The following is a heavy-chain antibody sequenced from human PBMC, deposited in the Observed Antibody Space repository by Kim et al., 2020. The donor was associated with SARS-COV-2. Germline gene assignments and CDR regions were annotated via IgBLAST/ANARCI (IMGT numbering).Heavy chain of an antibody. CDR2: VYAGGSR. CDR1: GIDGSGNY. V-gene: IGHV3-53*01. CDR3: AAGSLSGTYLHDGLNI. Sequence: GGSLRLSCDAFGIDGSGNYMAWVRQAPGRGLDWVSIVYAGGSRYYADSVKGRFTISRDYSKSTLFLQMNNLRAEDTALYYCAAGSLSGTYLHDGLNIWGRGTMVTVSS. J-gene: IGHJ3*02. D-gene: IGHD3-10*01.